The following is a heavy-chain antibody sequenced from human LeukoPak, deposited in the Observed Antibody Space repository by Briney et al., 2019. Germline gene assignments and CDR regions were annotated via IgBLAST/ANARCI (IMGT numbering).Heavy chain of an antibody. V-gene: IGHV1-69*13. J-gene: IGHJ4*02. CDR3: ARDVPLLM. Sequence: ASVKVSCKASGYSFTSHYMHWVRQAPGQGLEWMGGIIPIFGTANYAQKFQGRITITADESTSTAYMELSSLRSEDTAVYYCARDVPLLMWGQGTLVTVSS. D-gene: IGHD2-21*01. CDR1: GYSFTSHY. CDR2: IIPIFGTA.